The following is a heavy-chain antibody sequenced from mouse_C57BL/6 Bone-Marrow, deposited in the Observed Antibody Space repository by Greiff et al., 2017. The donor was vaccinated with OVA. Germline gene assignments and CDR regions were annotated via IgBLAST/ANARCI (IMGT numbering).Heavy chain of an antibody. Sequence: VQLQQSGAELVRPGASVKLSCTASGFNIKDDYMHWVKERPEQGLEWIGWIDPENGDTEYASKFQGKATITADTSSKTVYLHLSSRTSEDTAVYYCTTDRYWGQGTTLTVSS. CDR1: GFNIKDDY. CDR3: TTDRY. V-gene: IGHV14-4*01. J-gene: IGHJ2*01. CDR2: IDPENGDT.